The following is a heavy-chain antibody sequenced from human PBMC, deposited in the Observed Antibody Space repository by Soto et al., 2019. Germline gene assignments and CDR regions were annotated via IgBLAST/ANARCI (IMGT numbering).Heavy chain of an antibody. J-gene: IGHJ4*02. CDR1: GFVLSSYS. V-gene: IGHV3-48*01. Sequence: EVQLVESGGGLVQPGGSLRLSCAASGFVLSSYSMSWVRQAPGKGLEWVSYIGTGTSTRYYADSVKGRITTSRDNGKKSLFQQMISLRAEDTALYYCSRSYRYGVGYWGQGTVVTVSS. CDR2: IGTGTSTR. CDR3: SRSYRYGVGY. D-gene: IGHD5-18*01.